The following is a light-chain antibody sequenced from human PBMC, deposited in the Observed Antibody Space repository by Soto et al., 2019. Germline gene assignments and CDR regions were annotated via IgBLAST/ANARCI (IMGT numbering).Light chain of an antibody. J-gene: IGLJ1*01. V-gene: IGLV2-8*01. CDR1: SSDVGGYNF. Sequence: QSALTQPPSASGSPGQSVTISCTGTSSDVGGYNFVSWYQQHPGKAPKLLIYEVNKRPSGVPNRFSGSKSGNTASLTVSGLQAEDEADDYCISNVGDNNRYVFGTGTKLTVL. CDR3: ISNVGDNNRYV. CDR2: EVN.